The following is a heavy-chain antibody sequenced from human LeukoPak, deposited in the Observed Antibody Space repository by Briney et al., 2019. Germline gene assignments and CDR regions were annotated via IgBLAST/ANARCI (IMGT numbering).Heavy chain of an antibody. CDR2: ISAYNGNT. CDR3: ARGIVVVISSYYYGMDV. J-gene: IGHJ6*02. CDR1: GYTFTGYY. Sequence: APVKVSCKASGYTFTGYYMHWVRQAPGQGLEWMGWISAYNGNTNYAQKLQGRVTMTTDTSTSTAYMELRSLRSDDTAVYYCARGIVVVISSYYYGMDVWGQGTTVTVSS. V-gene: IGHV1-18*04. D-gene: IGHD3-22*01.